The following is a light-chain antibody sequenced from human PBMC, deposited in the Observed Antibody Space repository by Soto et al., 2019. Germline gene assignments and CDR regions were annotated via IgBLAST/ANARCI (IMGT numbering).Light chain of an antibody. V-gene: IGKV3-20*01. J-gene: IGKJ1*01. CDR3: QQNCNSST. CDR2: GAS. CDR1: QSVSNNY. Sequence: EIVLTQSPGTLSLSPGERATLSCRASQSVSNNYLAWYQQKPGQAPRLLIYGASNRATGIPDRFSGSGSGTDFTLTINRLEPEDFAVYYCQQNCNSSTFVQGTNVEIK.